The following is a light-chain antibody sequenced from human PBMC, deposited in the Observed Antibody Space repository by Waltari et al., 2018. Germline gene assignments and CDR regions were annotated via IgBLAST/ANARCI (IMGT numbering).Light chain of an antibody. CDR2: DDS. J-gene: IGLJ2*01. V-gene: IGLV3-21*02. CDR3: QVWDSSGDLLVI. Sequence: SYVLTQPHSVSVAPGQTARITCGGDNIEAQSVKWYQQKPGQAPVVVVFDDSDRPSGIPERFSGANSGNTATLTISRVEGGDEADYFCQVWDSSGDLLVIFGGGTKLTVL. CDR1: NIEAQS.